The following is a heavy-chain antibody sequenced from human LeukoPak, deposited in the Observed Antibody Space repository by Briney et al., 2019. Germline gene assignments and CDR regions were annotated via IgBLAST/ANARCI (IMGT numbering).Heavy chain of an antibody. D-gene: IGHD6-13*01. V-gene: IGHV3-48*04. CDR3: ARDSSSRTHFDY. Sequence: GGSLRLSCAASGFTFRTYRMNWVRQAPGKGLEWVSSISISSTIYYADSLKGRFTISRDNAKNSVYLQMNSLRVEDTAVYYCARDSSSRTHFDYWGQGTPVTVSS. J-gene: IGHJ4*02. CDR2: ISISSTI. CDR1: GFTFRTYR.